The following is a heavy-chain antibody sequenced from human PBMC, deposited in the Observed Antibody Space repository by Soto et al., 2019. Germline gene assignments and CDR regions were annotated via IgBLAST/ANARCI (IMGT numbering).Heavy chain of an antibody. V-gene: IGHV6-1*01. J-gene: IGHJ3*02. CDR2: TYYRSKWYH. Sequence: LSLTCAISGDSVSSDTVVWNWIRLSPSRGLEWLGRTYYRSKWYHEYVVFVPSRISITPDTAKNHFSLQLNSVTPEDTAVYYCARGIYDTSVGTAFDIWGQGTDVTLSS. CDR3: ARGIYDTSVGTAFDI. CDR1: GDSVSSDTVV. D-gene: IGHD3-22*01.